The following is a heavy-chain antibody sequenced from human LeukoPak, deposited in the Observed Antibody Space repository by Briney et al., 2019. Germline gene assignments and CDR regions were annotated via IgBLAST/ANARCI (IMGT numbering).Heavy chain of an antibody. V-gene: IGHV3-23*01. J-gene: IGHJ4*02. D-gene: IGHD2-8*01. CDR3: AKVKVVGYSTFDY. CDR2: FTRNDETT. CDR1: GFSFSNWA. Sequence: YPGGSLRLSCAASGFSFSNWAMSWVRQAPGKGLEWVSGFTRNDETTSYADSVKGQFTTSRDNSKNTLYLQMSSLRAEDTAVYYCAKVKVVGYSTFDYWGQGALVTVSS.